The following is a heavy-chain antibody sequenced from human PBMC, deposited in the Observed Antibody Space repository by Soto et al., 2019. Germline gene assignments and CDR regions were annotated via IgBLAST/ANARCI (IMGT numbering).Heavy chain of an antibody. CDR2: MNPNSGST. CDR3: TREKSSWFDY. CDR1: GYTFTSYD. D-gene: IGHD6-13*01. Sequence: ASVKVSCKASGYTFTSYDINWVRPATGQGLEWMGWMNPNSGSTVYAQKFQGRVTMTRNTSISTAYMELSSLRSEQTDVYYCTREKSSWFDYWGQGTLVTVSS. J-gene: IGHJ4*02. V-gene: IGHV1-8*01.